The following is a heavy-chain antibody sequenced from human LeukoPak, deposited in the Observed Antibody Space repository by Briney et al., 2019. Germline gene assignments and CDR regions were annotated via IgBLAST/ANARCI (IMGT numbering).Heavy chain of an antibody. J-gene: IGHJ4*02. CDR3: AREVGSSSSPDY. D-gene: IGHD6-6*01. CDR2: IYYSGST. CDR1: GGSISSYY. V-gene: IGHV4-59*01. Sequence: SETLSFTCTVSGGSISSYYWSWIRQPPGKGLEWIGYIYYSGSTNYNPSLKSRVTISVDTSKNQFSLKLSSVTAADTAVYYCAREVGSSSSPDYWGQGTLVTVSS.